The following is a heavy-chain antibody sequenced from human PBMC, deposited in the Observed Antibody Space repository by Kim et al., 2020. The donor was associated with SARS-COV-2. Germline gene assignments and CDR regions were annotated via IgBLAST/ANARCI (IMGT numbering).Heavy chain of an antibody. Sequence: SETLSLTCSISGGSISNSRSYWGWIRQPPGKGLEWIGSIYYSGSTYYNPSLKSRVTISIDMSKNQFSLKLSFVTAADTAVYYCVTRAENFYVEIDCWGQGTLVTVSS. CDR1: GGSISNSRSY. V-gene: IGHV4-39*01. CDR3: VTRAENFYVEIDC. J-gene: IGHJ4*02. D-gene: IGHD3-10*02. CDR2: IYYSGST.